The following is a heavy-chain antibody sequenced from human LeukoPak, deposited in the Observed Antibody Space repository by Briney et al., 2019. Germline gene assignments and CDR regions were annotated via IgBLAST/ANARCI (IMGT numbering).Heavy chain of an antibody. CDR1: GFTFSSYA. Sequence: GGSLRLSCAASGFTFSSYAMHWVRQAPGKGLEYVSAISSNGGSTYYANSVKGRFTISRDNAKNSLYLQMNSLRAEDTAVYYCARDTHTYSTPFDYWGQGTLVTVSS. J-gene: IGHJ4*02. D-gene: IGHD6-13*01. V-gene: IGHV3-64*01. CDR2: ISSNGGST. CDR3: ARDTHTYSTPFDY.